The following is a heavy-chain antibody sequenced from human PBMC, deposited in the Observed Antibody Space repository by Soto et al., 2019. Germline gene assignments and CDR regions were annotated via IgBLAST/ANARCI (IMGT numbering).Heavy chain of an antibody. CDR3: ARDQTTVIGGWFDP. CDR2: IYYSGST. J-gene: IGHJ5*02. Sequence: SETLSLTCTVSGGSISSGDYYWSWIRQPPGKGLEWIGYIYYSGSTYYNPSLKSRVTISVDTSKNQFSLKLSSVTAADTAVYYCARDQTTVIGGWFDPWGQGTLVTVSS. D-gene: IGHD4-4*01. CDR1: GGSISSGDYY. V-gene: IGHV4-30-4*01.